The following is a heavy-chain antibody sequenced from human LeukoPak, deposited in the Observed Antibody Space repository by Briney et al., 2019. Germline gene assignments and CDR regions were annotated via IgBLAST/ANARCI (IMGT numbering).Heavy chain of an antibody. CDR3: ARHGYSSSWHPDYDY. CDR2: IYYSGST. D-gene: IGHD6-13*01. CDR1: GGSISSGDYY. V-gene: IGHV4-30-4*01. J-gene: IGHJ4*02. Sequence: SETLSLTCTVSGGSISSGDYYWSWIRQPPGKGLEWIGYIYYSGSTYYNPSLKSRVTISVDTSKNQFSLKLSSVTAADTAVYYCARHGYSSSWHPDYDYWGQGTLVTVSS.